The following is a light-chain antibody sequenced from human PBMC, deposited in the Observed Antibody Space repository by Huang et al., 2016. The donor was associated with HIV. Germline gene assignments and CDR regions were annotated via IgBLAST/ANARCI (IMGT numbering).Light chain of an antibody. V-gene: IGKV3-20*01. CDR1: QSVSSNY. J-gene: IGKJ3*01. CDR2: GAS. Sequence: EIVLTQSPGTLSLSPGERATLSCRASQSVSSNYLAWYLQKPGQAPTLLIYGASSRATDIPDRFSGSWSGTDFTLTISRLEPEDFAVYYCHQYGSPPFTFGPGTKVDIK. CDR3: HQYGSPPFT.